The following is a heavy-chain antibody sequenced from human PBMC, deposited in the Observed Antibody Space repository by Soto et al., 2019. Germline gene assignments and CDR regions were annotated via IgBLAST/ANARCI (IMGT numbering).Heavy chain of an antibody. CDR3: ATVTDGRYYYGMDG. CDR1: GGTFSIYS. CDR2: IIPIFGTA. V-gene: IGHV1-69*13. Sequence: SVKVSCKASGGTFSIYSISWVRQAPGQGLEWMGGIIPIFGTANYAQKFQGRVTITADESTSTAYMELSSLRSEDTAVYYCATVTDGRYYYGMDGWGQGTTVTVSS. D-gene: IGHD4-17*01. J-gene: IGHJ6*02.